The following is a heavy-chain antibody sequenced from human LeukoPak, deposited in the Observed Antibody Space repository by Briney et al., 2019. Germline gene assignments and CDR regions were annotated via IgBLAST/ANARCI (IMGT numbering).Heavy chain of an antibody. Sequence: PGGSLRLSCAASGFTFSSYAMSWVRQAPGKGLEWVSAIGGSGGSTYYADSVKGRFTISRDNSKNTLYLQMNSLRAEDTAVYYCARSSYYYDSSGYYSDAFDIWGQGTMVTVSS. J-gene: IGHJ3*02. V-gene: IGHV3-23*01. CDR2: IGGSGGST. CDR1: GFTFSSYA. CDR3: ARSSYYYDSSGYYSDAFDI. D-gene: IGHD3-22*01.